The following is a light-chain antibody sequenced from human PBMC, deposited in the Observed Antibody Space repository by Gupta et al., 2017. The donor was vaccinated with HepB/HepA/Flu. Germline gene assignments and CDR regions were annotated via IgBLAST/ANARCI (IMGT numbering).Light chain of an antibody. J-gene: IGKJ4*01. CDR2: GAS. Sequence: EIVLTQSPGTLSLSPGERVTLSCRASQSVSSTHLAWYQQEPGQAPRLLIYGASSRATDIPDRFSGSGSGTDFTLTISRLEPEDFAVYYCQQYDRSTVTFGGGTKVEIK. CDR3: QQYDRSTVT. CDR1: QSVSSTH. V-gene: IGKV3-20*01.